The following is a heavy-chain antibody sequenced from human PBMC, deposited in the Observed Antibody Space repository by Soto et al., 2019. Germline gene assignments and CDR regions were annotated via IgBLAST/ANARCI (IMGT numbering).Heavy chain of an antibody. D-gene: IGHD6-19*01. V-gene: IGHV1-69*13. CDR3: ARRLAVAGTGGFDY. J-gene: IGHJ4*02. CDR1: GGTFSSYA. CDR2: IIPIFGTA. Sequence: SVKVSCKASGGTFSSYAISWVRQAPGQGLEWMGGIIPIFGTANYAQKFQGRVTITADESTSTAYMELSSLRSEDTAVYYCARRLAVAGTGGFDYWGQGTLVTVSS.